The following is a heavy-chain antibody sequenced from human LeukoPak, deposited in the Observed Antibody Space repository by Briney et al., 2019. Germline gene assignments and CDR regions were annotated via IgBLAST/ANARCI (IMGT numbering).Heavy chain of an antibody. CDR1: AFTFSRYW. CDR2: IKQDGSET. CDR3: TRGRRRDPTGSSYYYGMDV. Sequence: PGGSLRLSCAASAFTFSRYWMSWVRQAPGKGLEWVANIKQDGSETYYVDSVKGRFTISRDNAKNSLHQQMNSLRAEDTAVYYCTRGRRRDPTGSSYYYGMDVWGQGTTVAVSS. V-gene: IGHV3-7*03. D-gene: IGHD1-1*01. J-gene: IGHJ6*02.